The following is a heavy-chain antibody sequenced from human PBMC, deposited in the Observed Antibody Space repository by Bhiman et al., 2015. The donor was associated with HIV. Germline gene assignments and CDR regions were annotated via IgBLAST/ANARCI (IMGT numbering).Heavy chain of an antibody. Sequence: EVQLVESGGGLIQPGGSLRLSCAASGFTVSSNYMSWVRQAPGKGLEWVSVIYSGGSTYYADSVKGRFTISRDNSKNTLYLQMNSLRAEDTAVYYCASLKTGYSSGWVAGFDYWGQGTLVTVSS. CDR1: GFTVSSNY. J-gene: IGHJ4*02. D-gene: IGHD6-19*01. V-gene: IGHV3-53*01. CDR3: ASLKTGYSSGWVAGFDY. CDR2: IYSGGST.